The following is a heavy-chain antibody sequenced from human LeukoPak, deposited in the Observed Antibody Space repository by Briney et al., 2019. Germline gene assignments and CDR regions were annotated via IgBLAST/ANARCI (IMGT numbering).Heavy chain of an antibody. CDR2: INPNSGGT. Sequence: GASVKVSCKASGYTFTGYYMHCVRQAPGQGLEWMGWINPNSGGTNYAQKFQGRVTMTRDTSISTAYMELSRLRSDDTAVYYCARVRYSSGWYAAGYWGQGTLVTVSS. J-gene: IGHJ4*02. V-gene: IGHV1-2*02. CDR3: ARVRYSSGWYAAGY. CDR1: GYTFTGYY. D-gene: IGHD6-19*01.